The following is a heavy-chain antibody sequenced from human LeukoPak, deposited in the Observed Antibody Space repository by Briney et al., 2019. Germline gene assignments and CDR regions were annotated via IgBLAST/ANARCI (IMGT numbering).Heavy chain of an antibody. V-gene: IGHV1-2*02. D-gene: IGHD1-7*01. J-gene: IGHJ6*03. CDR3: ARAAFWNYYYYYYYYMDV. CDR1: GYTFTGYY. Sequence: ASVKVSCKASGYTFTGYYMHWVRQAPGQGLEWMGWSNPNSGGTNYAQKFQGRVTMTRDTSISIAYMELSRLRSDDTAVYYCARAAFWNYYYYYYYYMDVWGKGTTVTVSS. CDR2: SNPNSGGT.